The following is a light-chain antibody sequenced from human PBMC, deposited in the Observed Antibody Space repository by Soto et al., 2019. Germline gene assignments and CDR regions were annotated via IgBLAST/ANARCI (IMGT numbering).Light chain of an antibody. V-gene: IGKV3-11*01. Sequence: VLTQSPATLSFSPGERATLSCRASQNIAIYLAWYQQKSGQSPRLLIYDTFNRAPAIPDRFSGSGSGTDFTLTISSLEPEDFAVYYCQQRATWPWTFGQGTTVEI. CDR1: QNIAIY. J-gene: IGKJ1*01. CDR3: QQRATWPWT. CDR2: DTF.